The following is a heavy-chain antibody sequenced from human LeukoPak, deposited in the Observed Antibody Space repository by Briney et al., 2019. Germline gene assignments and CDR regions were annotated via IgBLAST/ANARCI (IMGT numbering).Heavy chain of an antibody. V-gene: IGHV3-21*01. CDR3: ARDPGVATIDYYYYYMDV. CDR1: GFTFSSYS. D-gene: IGHD5-12*01. Sequence: GGSLRLSCAASGFTFSSYSMNWVRQAPGKGLEWVSSISSSSSYIYYADSVKGRFTISRDNAKNSLYLQMNSLRAEDTAVYYCARDPGVATIDYYYYYMDVWGKGTTVTISS. J-gene: IGHJ6*03. CDR2: ISSSSSYI.